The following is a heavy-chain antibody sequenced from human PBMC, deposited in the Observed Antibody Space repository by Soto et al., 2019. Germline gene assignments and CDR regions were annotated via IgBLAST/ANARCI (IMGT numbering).Heavy chain of an antibody. CDR1: GFIVSDTY. J-gene: IGHJ3*02. V-gene: IGHV3-66*01. D-gene: IGHD2-15*01. CDR2: ISNRGDT. CDR3: AREPRYCRGGSSSIPGAAYDI. Sequence: EVQLVESGGGLVQPGGSLRLSCTASGFIVSDTYVNWVRQAPGKGLEWVSVISNRGDTHYADSVRGRFSLSRDISDNTLHLQMNNWRGGDTAVYYCAREPRYCRGGSSSIPGAAYDIWGQGTMVTFSS.